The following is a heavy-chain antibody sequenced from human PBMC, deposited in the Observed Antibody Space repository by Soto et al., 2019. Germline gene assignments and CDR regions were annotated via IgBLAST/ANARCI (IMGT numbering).Heavy chain of an antibody. Sequence: SETLSLTCTVSGGSISSGSYYWSWIRQHPGKGLEWIGYIYYSGSTYYNPSLKSRVTISVDTSKNQFSLKLSSVTAADTAVYYCASYDYSNPEKAFDIWGQGTMVTVSS. CDR1: GGSISSGSYY. CDR3: ASYDYSNPEKAFDI. J-gene: IGHJ3*02. CDR2: IYYSGST. D-gene: IGHD4-4*01. V-gene: IGHV4-31*03.